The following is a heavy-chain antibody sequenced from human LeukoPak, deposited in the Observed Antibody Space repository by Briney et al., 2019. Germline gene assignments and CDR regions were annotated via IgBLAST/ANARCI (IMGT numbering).Heavy chain of an antibody. CDR2: IIPIFGTA. J-gene: IGHJ4*02. V-gene: IGHV1-69*05. CDR3: ARDRGVSGWRHRGFDY. CDR1: GGTFSSYA. D-gene: IGHD6-19*01. Sequence: SVKVSCKASGGTFSSYAISWVRQAPGQGLEWMGKIIPIFGTANYAQKFQGRVTITTDESTSTAYMELSSLRSEDTAVYYCARDRGVSGWRHRGFDYWGQGTLVTVSS.